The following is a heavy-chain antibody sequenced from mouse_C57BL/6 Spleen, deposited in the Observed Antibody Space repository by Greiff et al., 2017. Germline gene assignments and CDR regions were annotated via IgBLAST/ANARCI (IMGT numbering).Heavy chain of an antibody. CDR3: ASNFMGYFDY. Sequence: VQLQQPGAELVRPGPSVKLSCKASGYTFTSYWMHWVTQRPGQGLEWIGVIDPSDSYTNYNQTFKGKATLTVDTSSSNSYMQLSSLTSEDSAVYYCASNFMGYFDYWGQGTTLTVSS. CDR2: IDPSDSYT. V-gene: IGHV1-59*01. J-gene: IGHJ2*01. CDR1: GYTFTSYW. D-gene: IGHD1-1*01.